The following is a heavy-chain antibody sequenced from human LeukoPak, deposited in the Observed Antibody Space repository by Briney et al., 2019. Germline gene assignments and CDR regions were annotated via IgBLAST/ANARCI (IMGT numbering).Heavy chain of an antibody. D-gene: IGHD3-22*01. Sequence: GASVKVPCKASGYTFTSHTIHWVRQAPGQRLEWMGWINAGNDNTKYSQKFQGRVTITADESTSTAYMELSSLRSEDTAVYYCARAVHYYDSSGFPPAGNAFDIWGQGTMVTVSS. CDR1: GYTFTSHT. CDR3: ARAVHYYDSSGFPPAGNAFDI. J-gene: IGHJ3*02. CDR2: INAGNDNT. V-gene: IGHV1-3*01.